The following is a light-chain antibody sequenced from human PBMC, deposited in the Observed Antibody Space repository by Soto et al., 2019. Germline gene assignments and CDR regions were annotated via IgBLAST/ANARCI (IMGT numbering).Light chain of an antibody. CDR2: GAS. V-gene: IGKV3-20*01. Sequence: DIVLTQSPGALSLSPGERVTLSCRASQIVSSIYLAWYQQRPAQAPRLLIFGASNRATGIPDRFRGSGSGTDFTLTISRLEPEDFAVYYCQLYDTSPPGYTFGQGTKLEIK. CDR3: QLYDTSPPGYT. J-gene: IGKJ2*01. CDR1: QIVSSIY.